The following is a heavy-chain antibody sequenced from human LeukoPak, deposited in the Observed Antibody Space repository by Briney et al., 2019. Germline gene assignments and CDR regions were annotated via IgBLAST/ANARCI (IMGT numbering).Heavy chain of an antibody. V-gene: IGHV4-31*03. J-gene: IGHJ3*02. CDR2: IYYSGST. CDR1: GGSISSGGYY. Sequence: SETLSLTCTVSGGSISSGGYYWSWVRQHPGKGLGWIGYIYYSGSTYYNPSPKSRVTISVDTSKNQFSLKLSSVTAADTAVYYCARATGATDAFDIWGQGTMVTVSS. CDR3: ARATGATDAFDI. D-gene: IGHD1-26*01.